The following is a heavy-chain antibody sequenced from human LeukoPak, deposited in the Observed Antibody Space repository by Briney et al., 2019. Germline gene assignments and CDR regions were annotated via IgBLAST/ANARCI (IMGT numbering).Heavy chain of an antibody. J-gene: IGHJ6*02. Sequence: GGSLRLSCAASGFTVSSNYMSWVRQAPGKGLEWVSVIYSGGRTYYADSVKGRFTISRDNSKNTLYLQMNSLRAEDTAVYYCAKVSRYCSSTSCWTNYYYYGMDVWGQGTTVTVSS. CDR3: AKVSRYCSSTSCWTNYYYYGMDV. CDR1: GFTVSSNY. D-gene: IGHD2-2*01. CDR2: IYSGGRT. V-gene: IGHV3-66*01.